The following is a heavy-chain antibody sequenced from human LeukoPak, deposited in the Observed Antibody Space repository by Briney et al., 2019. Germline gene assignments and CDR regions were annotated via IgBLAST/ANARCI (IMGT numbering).Heavy chain of an antibody. CDR3: ARVWASSSPYYYYYYGMDV. CDR1: GFTFSSYS. Sequence: GGSLRLSCAASGFTFSSYSMNWVRQAPGKGLEWVSSTSSSSSYIYYADSVKGRFTISRDNAKNSLYLQMNSLGAEDTAVYYCARVWASSSPYYYYYYGMDVWGKGTTVTVSS. V-gene: IGHV3-21*01. J-gene: IGHJ6*04. CDR2: TSSSSSYI. D-gene: IGHD6-13*01.